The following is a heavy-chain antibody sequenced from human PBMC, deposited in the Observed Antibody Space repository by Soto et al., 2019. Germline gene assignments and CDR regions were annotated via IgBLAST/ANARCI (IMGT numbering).Heavy chain of an antibody. V-gene: IGHV1-18*01. Sequence: ASVKVSCKASGYTFASYGFSWVRQAPGQGLEWVAWISANSGDTNSAQKFQDRVTLTTDTSTSTAYMDLRSLRSDDTAVYYCARDFRDSCRGTSCIYFDYWGQGTLVTVSS. CDR2: ISANSGDT. J-gene: IGHJ4*02. D-gene: IGHD2-2*01. CDR3: ARDFRDSCRGTSCIYFDY. CDR1: GYTFASYG.